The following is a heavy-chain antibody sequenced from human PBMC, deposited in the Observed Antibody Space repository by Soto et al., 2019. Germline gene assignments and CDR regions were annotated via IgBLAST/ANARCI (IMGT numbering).Heavy chain of an antibody. Sequence: QVQLVESGGGVVQPGRSLRLSCAASGFTFSSYGMHWVRQAPGKGLEWVAVISYDGSNKYYADSVKGRFTISRDNSKNTLYLQMNSLRAEDTAVYYCAKDLRSYHGYFDLWGRGTLVTVTS. CDR1: GFTFSSYG. V-gene: IGHV3-30*18. J-gene: IGHJ2*01. CDR3: AKDLRSYHGYFDL. CDR2: ISYDGSNK. D-gene: IGHD1-26*01.